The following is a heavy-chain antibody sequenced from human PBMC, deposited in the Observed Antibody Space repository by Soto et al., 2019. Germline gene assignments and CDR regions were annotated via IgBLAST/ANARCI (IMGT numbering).Heavy chain of an antibody. CDR2: IYYSGST. V-gene: IGHV4-31*03. CDR1: GGSISSGGYS. CDR3: AREFFCGGDTSGSYRWFDP. Sequence: PSETLSLTCTVSGGSISSGGYSWNWIRQHPGKGLEWIGYIYYSGSTYYNPSLKSRVTISVDTSKNQFSLKLSSVTAADTAVYYCAREFFCGGDTSGSYRWFDPWGQGTLVTVAS. J-gene: IGHJ5*02. D-gene: IGHD3-22*01.